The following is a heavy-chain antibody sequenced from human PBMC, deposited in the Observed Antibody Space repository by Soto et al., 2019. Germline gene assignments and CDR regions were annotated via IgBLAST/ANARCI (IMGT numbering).Heavy chain of an antibody. CDR1: GFTFSSYG. Sequence: GGSLRLSCAASGFTFSSYGMHWVRQAQGKGLGWVEVKGNDGSNKYYADPVKGRFTISRDNSKNTLYLQMNSLRAEDTAVYYCARQPRGYSYGYPLDYWGQGTLVTVSS. CDR2: KGNDGSNK. J-gene: IGHJ4*02. V-gene: IGHV3-33*01. CDR3: ARQPRGYSYGYPLDY. D-gene: IGHD5-18*01.